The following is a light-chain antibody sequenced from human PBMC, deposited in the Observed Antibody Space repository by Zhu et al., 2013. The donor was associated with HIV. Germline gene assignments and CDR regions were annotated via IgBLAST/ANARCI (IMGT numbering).Light chain of an antibody. CDR1: QTLNGNY. CDR3: QYYGSPPYP. J-gene: IGKJ2*01. V-gene: IGKV3-20*01. Sequence: EIVLTQSPDTLSLSPGERGTLSCGASQTLNGNYLAWYQVKPGQGPRLLIHGASNRATGTPHRFSGSGSGTDFTLTISRLEPEDFAVYYCQYYGSPPYPFGPGDEGGDQ. CDR2: GAS.